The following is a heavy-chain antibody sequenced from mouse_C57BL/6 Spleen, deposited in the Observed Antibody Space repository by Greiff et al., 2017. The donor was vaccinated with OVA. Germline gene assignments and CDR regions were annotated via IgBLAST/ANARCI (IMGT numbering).Heavy chain of an antibody. CDR1: GFTFSDYG. J-gene: IGHJ2*01. D-gene: IGHD2-2*01. V-gene: IGHV5-17*01. Sequence: EVKVVESGGGLVKPGGSLKLSCAASGFTFSDYGMHWVRQAPEKGLEWVAYISSGSSTIYYADTVKGRFTISRDNAKNTLFLQMTSLRSEDTAMYYCARPGGYNYFDYWGQGTTLTVSS. CDR2: ISSGSSTI. CDR3: ARPGGYNYFDY.